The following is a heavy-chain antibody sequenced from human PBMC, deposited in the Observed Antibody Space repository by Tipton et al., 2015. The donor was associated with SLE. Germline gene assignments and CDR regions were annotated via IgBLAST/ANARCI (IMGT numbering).Heavy chain of an antibody. J-gene: IGHJ6*02. CDR1: GFTFSSYG. V-gene: IGHV3-30*02. Sequence: GSLRLSCAASGFTFSSYGMHWVRQAPGKGLEWVAFIRYDGSNKYYADSVKGRFTISRDNSKNTLYLQMNSLRAEDTAVYYCARDDPPLWGGLYYYYGMDVWGQGTTVTVSS. CDR3: ARDDPPLWGGLYYYYGMDV. D-gene: IGHD3-10*01. CDR2: IRYDGSNK.